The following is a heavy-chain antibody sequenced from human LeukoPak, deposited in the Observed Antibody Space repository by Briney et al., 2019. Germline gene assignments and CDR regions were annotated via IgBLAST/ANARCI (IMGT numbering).Heavy chain of an antibody. V-gene: IGHV4-30-4*01. CDR2: IHYSGST. Sequence: SQTLSLTCTVSVGAIRSADYYWSWSRQPPGKGLEWIGYIHYSGSTHYNPSLKSRVSISIDTSKNKFSLRLSSVTAADTAVYYCATDHRNGWYNWFDPWGQGTLVTVYS. CDR3: ATDHRNGWYNWFDP. CDR1: VGAIRSADYY. J-gene: IGHJ5*02. D-gene: IGHD6-19*01.